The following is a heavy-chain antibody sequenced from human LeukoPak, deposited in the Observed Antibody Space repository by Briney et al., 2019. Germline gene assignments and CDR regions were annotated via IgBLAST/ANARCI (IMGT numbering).Heavy chain of an antibody. V-gene: IGHV3-48*01. CDR1: GFTFSDYN. Sequence: GGSLRLSCAASGFTFSDYNMNWVRQVPGKGLESVSYMSRSGDIIYYADSVKGRFTISRDNAKNSLYLQMNNLRADDTALYFCAKAADTNYFRYGDYWGQGTLVTVSS. CDR3: AKAADTNYFRYGDY. J-gene: IGHJ4*02. D-gene: IGHD1-7*01. CDR2: MSRSGDII.